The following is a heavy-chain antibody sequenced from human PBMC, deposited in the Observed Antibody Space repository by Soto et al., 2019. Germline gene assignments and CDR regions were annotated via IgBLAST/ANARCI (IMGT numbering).Heavy chain of an antibody. D-gene: IGHD3-9*01. J-gene: IGHJ4*02. CDR3: ANRGRYYFDF. Sequence: LRLSCAASGFTFSPYSMNWVRQAPGKGLGWVSYISSTSVAIYYADSVKGRFTISRDNSKNSLYLQMNSLRAEDTAVYYCANRGRYYFDFWGQGTLVTVSS. CDR2: ISSTSVAI. CDR1: GFTFSPYS. V-gene: IGHV3-48*01.